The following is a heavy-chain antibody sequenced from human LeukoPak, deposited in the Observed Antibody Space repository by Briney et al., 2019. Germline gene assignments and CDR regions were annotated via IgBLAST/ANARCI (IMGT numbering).Heavy chain of an antibody. CDR3: AAAPIEMQQRGFDY. J-gene: IGHJ4*02. CDR2: IVIASGST. V-gene: IGHV1-58*02. Sequence: GASVKVTCKASGFTFTDTAMQWVRQARGPRLERVGWIVIASGSTKYAQKFQERVTITRDMPTSTAYMELSSLSPEDTAVYYCAAAPIEMQQRGFDYWGQGTLVTVSS. CDR1: GFTFTDTA. D-gene: IGHD5-24*01.